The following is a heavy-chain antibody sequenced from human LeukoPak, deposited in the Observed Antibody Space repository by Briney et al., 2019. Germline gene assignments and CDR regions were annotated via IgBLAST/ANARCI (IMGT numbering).Heavy chain of an antibody. CDR3: ARDSLLRFLEWLPESYYMDV. D-gene: IGHD3-3*01. J-gene: IGHJ6*03. CDR1: GGTFSSYA. Sequence: AASVKVSCKASGGTFSSYAISWVRQAPGQGLEWMGWISPNSGGTNYAQKFQGRVTMTRDTSISTAYMELSRLRSDDTAVYYCARDSLLRFLEWLPESYYMDVWGKGTTVTVSS. CDR2: ISPNSGGT. V-gene: IGHV1-2*02.